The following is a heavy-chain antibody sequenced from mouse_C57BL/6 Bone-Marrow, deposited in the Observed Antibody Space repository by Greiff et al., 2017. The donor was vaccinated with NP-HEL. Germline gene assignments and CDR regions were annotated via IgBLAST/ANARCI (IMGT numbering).Heavy chain of an antibody. Sequence: VQLQQSGAELVRPGASVKLSCKASGYTFTDYYINWVKQRPGQGLEWIARIYPGSGNTYYNEKFKGKATLTAEKSSSTAYMQLSSLTSEDSAVYFCARHDGSSYVSLYFDYWGQGTTLTVSS. D-gene: IGHD1-1*01. V-gene: IGHV1-76*01. CDR3: ARHDGSSYVSLYFDY. J-gene: IGHJ2*01. CDR1: GYTFTDYY. CDR2: IYPGSGNT.